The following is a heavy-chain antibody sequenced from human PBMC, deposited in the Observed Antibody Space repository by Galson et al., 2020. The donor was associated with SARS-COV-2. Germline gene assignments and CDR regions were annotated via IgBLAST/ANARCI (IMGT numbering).Heavy chain of an antibody. CDR1: GGSISSYY. D-gene: IGHD3-22*01. CDR2: IYYSGST. Sequence: SETLSLTCTVSGGSISSYYWSWIRQPPGKGLEWIGYIYYSGSTNYNPSLKSRVTISVDTSKNQFSLKLSSVTAADTAVYYCARLRDDSSGYYYAVWPPRDRQHNWFDPWGQGTLVTVSS. J-gene: IGHJ5*02. V-gene: IGHV4-59*01. CDR3: ARLRDDSSGYYYAVWPPRDRQHNWFDP.